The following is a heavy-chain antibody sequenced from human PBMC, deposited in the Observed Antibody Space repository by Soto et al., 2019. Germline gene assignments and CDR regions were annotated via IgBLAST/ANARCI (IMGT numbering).Heavy chain of an antibody. CDR2: IYYSGST. J-gene: IGHJ3*02. CDR1: GGSISSGYYY. CDR3: AIFPDYDILTGYFGPDAFDI. D-gene: IGHD3-9*01. Sequence: SETLSLTCTVSGGSISSGYYYWTWIRQHPGKGLEWIGYIYYSGSTNYNPSLKSRVTISVDTSKNQFSLKLSSVTAADTAVYYCAIFPDYDILTGYFGPDAFDIWGQGTMVTVSS. V-gene: IGHV4-31*03.